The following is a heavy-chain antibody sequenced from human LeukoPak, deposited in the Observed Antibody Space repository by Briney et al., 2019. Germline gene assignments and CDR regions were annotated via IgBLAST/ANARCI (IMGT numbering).Heavy chain of an antibody. CDR1: GGTFSSYA. J-gene: IGHJ6*02. Sequence: GSSVKVSSTASGGTFSSYAISWVRQAPGQGLEWMGGIIPIFGTANYAQKFQGRVTIIADESTSTAYMELSSLRSEDTAVYYCARKRNYYGSGSYYEDDYYGMDVWGQGTTVTVSS. D-gene: IGHD3-10*01. CDR3: ARKRNYYGSGSYYEDDYYGMDV. CDR2: IIPIFGTA. V-gene: IGHV1-69*01.